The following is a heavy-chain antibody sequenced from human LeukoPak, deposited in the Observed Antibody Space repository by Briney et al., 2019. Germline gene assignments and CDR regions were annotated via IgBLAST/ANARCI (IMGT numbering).Heavy chain of an antibody. V-gene: IGHV1-2*02. J-gene: IGHJ6*02. CDR3: ARDGFRYFDWLLDYYYYGMDV. D-gene: IGHD3-9*01. CDR1: GYTFTGYY. CDR2: INPNSGGT. Sequence: ASVKVSCKASGYTFTGYYMHWVRQAPGQGLEWMGWINPNSGGTNYAQKVQGRVTMTRDTSISTAYMELSRLRSDDTAVYYCARDGFRYFDWLLDYYYYGMDVWGQGTTVTVSS.